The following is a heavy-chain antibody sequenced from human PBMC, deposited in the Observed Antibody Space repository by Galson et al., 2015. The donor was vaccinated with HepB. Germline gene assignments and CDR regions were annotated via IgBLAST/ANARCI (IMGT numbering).Heavy chain of an antibody. J-gene: IGHJ4*02. Sequence: SLRLSCAAFGFTFSGSAMHWVRQASGKGLEWVGRIRSKANSYAAAYAASVKGRFTISRDDSKNTAYLQMNSLKTEDTAVYYGTRLYGSGSYAVYWGQGTLVTVSS. D-gene: IGHD3-10*01. CDR3: TRLYGSGSYAVY. V-gene: IGHV3-73*01. CDR1: GFTFSGSA. CDR2: IRSKANSYAA.